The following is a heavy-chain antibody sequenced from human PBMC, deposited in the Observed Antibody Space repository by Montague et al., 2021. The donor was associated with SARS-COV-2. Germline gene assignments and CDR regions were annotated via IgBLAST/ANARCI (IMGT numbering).Heavy chain of an antibody. CDR2: IYTSGST. CDR3: ARDRVTIFGVVTGYGMDV. D-gene: IGHD3-3*01. J-gene: IGHJ6*02. CDR1: GGSISSGSYY. Sequence: TLSLTCTVSGGSISSGSYYWSWIRQPAGKGLEWIGRIYTSGSTNYNPSLKSRVTISVDTSKNQFSLKLSSVTAADTAVHYCARDRVTIFGVVTGYGMDVWGQGTTVTVSS. V-gene: IGHV4-61*02.